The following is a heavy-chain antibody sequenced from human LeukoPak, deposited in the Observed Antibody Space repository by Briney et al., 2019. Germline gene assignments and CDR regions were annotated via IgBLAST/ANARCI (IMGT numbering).Heavy chain of an antibody. V-gene: IGHV4-59*01. CDR2: IYYSGST. D-gene: IGHD1-26*01. CDR3: ARERRIVEIDY. J-gene: IGHJ4*02. CDR1: GGSISSYY. Sequence: SETLSLTCTVSGGSISSYYWSWIRQPPGKGLEWIGYIYYSGSTNYNPSLKSRVTISVDTSKNQSSLKLSSVTAADTAVYYCARERRIVEIDYWGQGTLVTVSS.